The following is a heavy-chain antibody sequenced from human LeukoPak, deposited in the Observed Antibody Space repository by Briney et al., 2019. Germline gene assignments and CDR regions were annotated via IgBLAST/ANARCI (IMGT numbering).Heavy chain of an antibody. V-gene: IGHV3-48*03. CDR2: ISTGGNTR. Sequence: TGGSLRLSCVASGFTFSSYEMNWFRQAPGKGLEWVSYISTGGNTRYYADSVRDRFTISRDNARNSLYLQMNSLRAEDTAVYYCARDPTPIASHLDYWGQGTLVSVSS. J-gene: IGHJ4*02. CDR1: GFTFSSYE. D-gene: IGHD2-15*01. CDR3: ARDPTPIASHLDY.